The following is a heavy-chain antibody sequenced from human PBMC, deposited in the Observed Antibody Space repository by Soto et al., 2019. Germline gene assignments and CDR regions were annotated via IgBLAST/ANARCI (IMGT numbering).Heavy chain of an antibody. J-gene: IGHJ3*02. V-gene: IGHV1-46*01. CDR2: INPSGGST. Sequence: ASVKVSCKASGYTFTSYYMHWVRQAPGQGLEWMGIINPSGGSTNYAQKFQGRVTMTRDTSTSTVYMELSSLRSEDTAVYYCAREIRIAAASDAFDIWGQGTMVTVSS. D-gene: IGHD6-13*01. CDR1: GYTFTSYY. CDR3: AREIRIAAASDAFDI.